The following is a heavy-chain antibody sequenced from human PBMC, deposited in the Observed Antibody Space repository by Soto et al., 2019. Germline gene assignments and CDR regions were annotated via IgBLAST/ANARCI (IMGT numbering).Heavy chain of an antibody. CDR3: ARDAHLLLWGGNPPTWLDT. J-gene: IGHJ5*02. V-gene: IGHV1-18*04. CDR2: ISAYNGNT. Sequence: ASVXVSFKSCFYTFTSYGISFFLQAPGQGLDWMGWISAYNGNTNYAQKLQGRVTMTTDTSTSTAYMELRSLRSDDTAVYYCARDAHLLLWGGNPPTWLDTWGQGTLVTVSS. CDR1: FYTFTSYG. D-gene: IGHD3-10*01.